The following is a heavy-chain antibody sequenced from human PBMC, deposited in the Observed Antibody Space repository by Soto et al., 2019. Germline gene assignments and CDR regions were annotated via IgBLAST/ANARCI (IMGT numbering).Heavy chain of an antibody. CDR1: GFTFSSYG. J-gene: IGHJ4*02. V-gene: IGHV3-30*18. D-gene: IGHD6-13*01. Sequence: GGSLRLSCAASGFTFSSYGMHWVRQAPGKGLEWVAVISYDGSNKYYADSVKGRFTISRDNSKNTLYLQMNSLRAEDTAVYYCAKDHSFWEQQLDYWGQGTLVTVSS. CDR2: ISYDGSNK. CDR3: AKDHSFWEQQLDY.